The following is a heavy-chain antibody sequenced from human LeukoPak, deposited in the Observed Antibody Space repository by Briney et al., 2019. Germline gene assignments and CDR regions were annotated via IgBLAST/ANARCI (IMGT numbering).Heavy chain of an antibody. V-gene: IGHV4-59*01. CDR3: ARASGHHYFDY. Sequence: SETLSLTCTVSGGSISSYYWSWIRQPPGKGLEWIGYIYYSGSTNYNPSLKSRVTISVDTPKNQFSLKLSSVTAADTAVYYCARASGHHYFDYWGQGTLVTVSS. J-gene: IGHJ4*02. CDR1: GGSISSYY. CDR2: IYYSGST.